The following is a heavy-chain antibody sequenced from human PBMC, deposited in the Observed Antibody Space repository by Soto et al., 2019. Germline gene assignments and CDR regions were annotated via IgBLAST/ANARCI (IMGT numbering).Heavy chain of an antibody. Sequence: SETLSLTCTASGGSISSSSYYWGWIRQPPGKGLEWIGSIYYSGSTYYNPSLKSRVTISVDTSKNQFSLKLSSVTAADTAVYYCASFTRNHFTDYWGQGTLVTVSS. J-gene: IGHJ4*02. CDR2: IYYSGST. CDR1: GGSISSSSYY. CDR3: ASFTRNHFTDY. V-gene: IGHV4-39*01.